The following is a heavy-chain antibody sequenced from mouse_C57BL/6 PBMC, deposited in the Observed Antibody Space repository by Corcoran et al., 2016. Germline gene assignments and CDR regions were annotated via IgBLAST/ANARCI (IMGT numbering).Heavy chain of an antibody. Sequence: QVQLQQPGAELVKPGASVKMSCKASGYTFTSYCITWVKQRPGQGLEWIGDIYPGSGSTNYNEKFKSKATLTVDTSSSTAYMQLSSLTSEDSAVYYCARGGTTGAWFAYWGQGTLVTVSA. V-gene: IGHV1-55*01. CDR2: IYPGSGST. D-gene: IGHD2-14*01. J-gene: IGHJ3*01. CDR3: ARGGTTGAWFAY. CDR1: GYTFTSYC.